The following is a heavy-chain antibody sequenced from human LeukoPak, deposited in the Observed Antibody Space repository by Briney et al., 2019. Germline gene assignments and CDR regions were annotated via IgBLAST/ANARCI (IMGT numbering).Heavy chain of an antibody. CDR2: IFYSGST. D-gene: IGHD2-21*01. CDR1: GGSISSTSYY. V-gene: IGHV4-39*02. J-gene: IGHJ5*02. CDR3: ARGPYSGWFDP. Sequence: SETLSLTCTVSGGSISSTSYYWGWIRQPPGKGLEWIGTIFYSGSTYYNPSLKSRVTISVDTSKNQFSLKLTSVTAADTAVYYCARGPYSGWFDPWGQGTLVTVSS.